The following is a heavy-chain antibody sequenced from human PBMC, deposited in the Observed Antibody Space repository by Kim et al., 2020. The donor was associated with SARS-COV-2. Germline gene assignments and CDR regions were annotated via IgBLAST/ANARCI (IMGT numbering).Heavy chain of an antibody. CDR2: ISSKGDAGST. Sequence: GGSLRLSCAASGFTFNGDWMNWVRQAPGKGLEWVAHISSKGDAGSTDYAAPGKGRFTIARDNTENTVYLQMSSVDNEDTDVYYCTTERAVVVYYSTDYYG. D-gene: IGHD2-15*01. V-gene: IGHV3-15*07. CDR1: GFTFNGDW. CDR3: TTERAVVVYYSTDYYG. J-gene: IGHJ6*01.